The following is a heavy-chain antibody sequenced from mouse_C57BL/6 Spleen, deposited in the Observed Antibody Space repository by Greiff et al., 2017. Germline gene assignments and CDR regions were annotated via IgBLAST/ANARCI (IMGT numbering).Heavy chain of an antibody. CDR1: GFNIKDYY. CDR2: IDPEDGET. J-gene: IGHJ4*01. D-gene: IGHD2-5*01. Sequence: EVKLQESGAELVKPGASVKLSCTASGFNIKDYYMHWVKQRTEQGLAWIGRIDPEDGETKYAPKFQGKATITADTSSNTAYLQLSSLTSEDTAVYYCAREGGSNSYYAMDYWGQGTSVTVSS. V-gene: IGHV14-2*01. CDR3: AREGGSNSYYAMDY.